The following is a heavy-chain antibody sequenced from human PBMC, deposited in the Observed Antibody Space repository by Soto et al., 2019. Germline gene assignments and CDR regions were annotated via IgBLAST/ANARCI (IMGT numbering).Heavy chain of an antibody. V-gene: IGHV3-30*18. CDR2: ISYDGSNK. Sequence: GGSLRLSCAASGFTFSSYGMHWVRQAPGKGLEWVAVISYDGSNKYYADSVKGRFTISRDNSKNTLYLQMNSLRAEDTAVYDCAKERIFLEWFGYYYYYGMDVWGQGTTVTVSS. CDR1: GFTFSSYG. D-gene: IGHD3-3*01. J-gene: IGHJ6*02. CDR3: AKERIFLEWFGYYYYYGMDV.